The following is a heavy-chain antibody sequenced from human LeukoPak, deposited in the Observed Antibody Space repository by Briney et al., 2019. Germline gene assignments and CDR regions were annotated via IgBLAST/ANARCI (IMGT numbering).Heavy chain of an antibody. CDR2: MNPNSGKT. V-gene: IGHV1-8*02. CDR3: ARGVRFLEWLPSPFDDY. D-gene: IGHD3-3*01. CDR1: GYTFTCYY. Sequence: ASXKVSCKASGYTFTCYYMHWVRQAPGQGREWMGWMNPNSGKTGYAQKVQGRVTMTRNTSISKAYMELSSLRSEDTAVYYCARGVRFLEWLPSPFDDYWGQGTLVTVSS. J-gene: IGHJ4*02.